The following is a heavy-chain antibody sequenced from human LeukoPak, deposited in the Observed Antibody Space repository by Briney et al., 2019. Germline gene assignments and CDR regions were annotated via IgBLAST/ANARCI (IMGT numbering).Heavy chain of an antibody. D-gene: IGHD2-2*01. CDR1: GFTFSSYG. CDR2: IRYDGSNK. J-gene: IGHJ4*02. Sequence: GGSLRLSCAASGFTFSSYGMHWVRQAPGKGLEWVAFIRYDGSNKYYADSVKGRFTISRDNSKNTLYLQMNSLRAEDTAVYYCAKGSRLGYCSSTSRPARYWGQGTLVTVSS. V-gene: IGHV3-30*02. CDR3: AKGSRLGYCSSTSRPARY.